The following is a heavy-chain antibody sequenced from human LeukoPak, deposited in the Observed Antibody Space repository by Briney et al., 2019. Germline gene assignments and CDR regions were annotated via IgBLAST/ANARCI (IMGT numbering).Heavy chain of an antibody. CDR2: IYTSGNT. Sequence: PSETLSLTCTVSGGSISSYYWSWIRQPAGKGLEWIGRIYTSGNTNYNPSLKSRVTISVDTSKNQFSLKLSSVTAADTAVYYCARETSQKGAHYMDVWGKGTTVTISS. CDR1: GGSISSYY. D-gene: IGHD3-16*01. J-gene: IGHJ6*03. CDR3: ARETSQKGAHYMDV. V-gene: IGHV4-4*07.